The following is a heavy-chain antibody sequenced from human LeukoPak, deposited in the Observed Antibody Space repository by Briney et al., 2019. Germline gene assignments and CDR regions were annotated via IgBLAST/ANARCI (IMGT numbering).Heavy chain of an antibody. V-gene: IGHV3-7*01. CDR2: IKQDGSEK. CDR3: ARDPFDS. CDR1: GFTFSSYW. Sequence: PGGSLRLSCVASGFTFSSYWMSWVRQAPGKGLEWVANIKQDGSEKYYVDSVKGRFTISRDNDKNSLYLQMNSLRAEDTAVFYCARDPFDSWGQGTLVTVSS. J-gene: IGHJ4*02.